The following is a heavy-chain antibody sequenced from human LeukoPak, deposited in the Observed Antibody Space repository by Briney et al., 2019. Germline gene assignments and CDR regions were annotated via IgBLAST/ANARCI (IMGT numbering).Heavy chain of an antibody. CDR3: AKDALVSGSYLEYFQH. Sequence: PGGSLRLSCAAPGFTFSSYGMHWVRQAPGKGLEWVAFIRYDGSNKYYADSVKGRFTISRDNSKNTLYLQMNSLRAEDTAVYYCAKDALVSGSYLEYFQHWGQGTLVTVSS. J-gene: IGHJ1*01. D-gene: IGHD1-26*01. CDR2: IRYDGSNK. V-gene: IGHV3-30*02. CDR1: GFTFSSYG.